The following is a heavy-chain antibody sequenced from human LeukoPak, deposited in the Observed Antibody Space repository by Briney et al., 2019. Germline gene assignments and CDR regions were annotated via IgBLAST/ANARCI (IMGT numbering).Heavy chain of an antibody. Sequence: ASVKVSCKASGYTFTSYGISWVRQAPGQGLECMGWISAYNGNTNYAQKLQGRVTMTTDTSTSTAYMELRSLRSDDTAVYYCARDPVDCSGGSCYGGYNWFDPWGQGTLVTVSS. CDR3: ARDPVDCSGGSCYGGYNWFDP. J-gene: IGHJ5*02. CDR2: ISAYNGNT. D-gene: IGHD2-15*01. CDR1: GYTFTSYG. V-gene: IGHV1-18*01.